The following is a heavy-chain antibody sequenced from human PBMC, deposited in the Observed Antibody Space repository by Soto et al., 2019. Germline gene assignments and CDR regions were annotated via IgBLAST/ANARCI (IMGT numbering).Heavy chain of an antibody. Sequence: ASVKVSCKASGYTFTGYYMHWVRQAPGQGLEWMGWISAYNGNTNYAQKLQGRVTMTTDTSTSTAYMELRSLRSDDTAVYYCARVNVLRYFDWLMEYDYWGQGTLVTVSS. CDR1: GYTFTGYY. J-gene: IGHJ4*02. V-gene: IGHV1-18*04. D-gene: IGHD3-9*01. CDR3: ARVNVLRYFDWLMEYDY. CDR2: ISAYNGNT.